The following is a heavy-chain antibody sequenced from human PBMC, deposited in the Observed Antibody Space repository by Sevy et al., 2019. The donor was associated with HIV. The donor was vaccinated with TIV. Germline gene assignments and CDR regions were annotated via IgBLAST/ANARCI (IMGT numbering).Heavy chain of an antibody. CDR3: ARDEYSYASGFDY. CDR2: ISSGGDYI. Sequence: GGSLRLSCAASGFTFSSYIMNWVRQAPGMGLEWVSSISSGGDYIYYTNSVKGRFTISRDNAKNSLYLHMNSPRAEDTAVYYCARDEYSYASGFDYWGQGTLVTVSS. D-gene: IGHD5-18*01. CDR1: GFTFSSYI. J-gene: IGHJ4*02. V-gene: IGHV3-21*01.